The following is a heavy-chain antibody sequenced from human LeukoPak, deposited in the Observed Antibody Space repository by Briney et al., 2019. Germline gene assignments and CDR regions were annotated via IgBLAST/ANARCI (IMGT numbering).Heavy chain of an antibody. J-gene: IGHJ5*02. CDR3: ARRRSTNPNWFDP. CDR1: GASLSRSY. CDR2: IYYSGST. D-gene: IGHD2-2*01. Sequence: PSETLSPVCTVSGASLSRSYWSWTRQPPGKGLEWIGYIYYSGSTNYNPSLKSRVTISVDTSKNQFSLKLSSVTAADTAVYYCARRRSTNPNWFDPWGQGTMVTVSS. V-gene: IGHV4-59*01.